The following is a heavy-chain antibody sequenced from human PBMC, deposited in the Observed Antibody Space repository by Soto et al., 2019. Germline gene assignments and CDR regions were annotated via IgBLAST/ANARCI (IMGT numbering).Heavy chain of an antibody. CDR1: GGSMISYY. J-gene: IGHJ4*02. CDR3: ARGRQQLDY. D-gene: IGHD6-13*01. Sequence: PPETLSLTCTVSGGSMISYYWSWIRQPPGRGLEWIGFIYYAGSTKYNPSLNSRVTISVDTSKNQFSLKLSSVTAADTAVYYCARGRQQLDYWGQGTLVTVSS. CDR2: IYYAGST. V-gene: IGHV4-59*12.